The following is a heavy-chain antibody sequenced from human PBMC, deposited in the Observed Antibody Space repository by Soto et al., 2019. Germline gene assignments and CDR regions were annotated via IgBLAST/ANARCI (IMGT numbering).Heavy chain of an antibody. CDR3: ARGSSIAAIEFYYYYGMDV. Sequence: ASVKVSCKASGYTFTSYDINWVRQATGQGLEWMGWMNPNSGNTGYAQKFQGRVTMTRNTSISTAYMELSSLRSEDTAVYYCARGSSIAAIEFYYYYGMDVWGQGTTVTVSS. V-gene: IGHV1-8*01. CDR2: MNPNSGNT. J-gene: IGHJ6*01. D-gene: IGHD6-13*01. CDR1: GYTFTSYD.